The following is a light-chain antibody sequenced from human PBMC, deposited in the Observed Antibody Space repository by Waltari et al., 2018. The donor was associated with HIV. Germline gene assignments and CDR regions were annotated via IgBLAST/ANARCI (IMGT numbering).Light chain of an antibody. CDR1: QSIGTY. J-gene: IGKJ5*01. V-gene: IGKV1-39*01. CDR3: QQSHSSPIT. Sequence: DIQMTQSPSSLSASVGDRVTITCRASQSIGTYVNWYQQRPEEDPNLLIFAASTLQSGVPSRFSGSGSGTDFTLTISSLQPEDFATYYCQQSHSSPITFGQGTRL. CDR2: AAS.